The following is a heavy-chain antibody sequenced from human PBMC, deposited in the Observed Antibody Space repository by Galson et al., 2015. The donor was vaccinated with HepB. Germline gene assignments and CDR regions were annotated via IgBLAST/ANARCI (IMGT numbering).Heavy chain of an antibody. V-gene: IGHV3-33*01. CDR2: LWYDGSKT. CDR1: GFTFTNYG. D-gene: IGHD4-11*01. Sequence: SLRLSCAASGFTFTNYGMHWVRQAPDKGLEWVAVLWYDGSKTYYGDSVKGRFTISRDNSKNTLYLQMNSLRAEDTAVYYCARDPPGGYSKPHGVDGWGKGTTVTVS. J-gene: IGHJ6*04. CDR3: ARDPPGGYSKPHGVDG.